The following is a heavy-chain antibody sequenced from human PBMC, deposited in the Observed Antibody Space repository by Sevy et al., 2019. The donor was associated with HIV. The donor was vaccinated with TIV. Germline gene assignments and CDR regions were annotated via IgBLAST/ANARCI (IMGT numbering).Heavy chain of an antibody. J-gene: IGHJ1*01. CDR1: GDSFSGYT. CDR3: SRASSCGGDCYYLEY. Sequence: ASVKVSCKSSGDSFSGYTIIWVRQAPGQGLEWMGGIIPISGPAGPTNSAQNFQVRATITVDISTHTAYMELSSLRSEDTALYFCSRASSCGGDCYYLEYWGQGTLVTVSS. CDR2: IIPISGPAGPT. V-gene: IGHV1-69*06. D-gene: IGHD2-21*02.